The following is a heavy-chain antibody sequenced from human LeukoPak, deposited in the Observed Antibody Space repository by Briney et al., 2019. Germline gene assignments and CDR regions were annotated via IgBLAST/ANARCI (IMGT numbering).Heavy chain of an antibody. V-gene: IGHV3-7*01. CDR3: ATYAY. J-gene: IGHJ4*02. CDR1: GFIFSSYC. D-gene: IGHD2-2*01. Sequence: GGSLRLSCAASGFIFSSYCMTWVRQAPGKGLEWVANIKHDGTEKNYVDSVKGRFTISRDNAKKSLYLHVNSLRTEDTGTYYCATYAYWGQGTLVTVSS. CDR2: IKHDGTEK.